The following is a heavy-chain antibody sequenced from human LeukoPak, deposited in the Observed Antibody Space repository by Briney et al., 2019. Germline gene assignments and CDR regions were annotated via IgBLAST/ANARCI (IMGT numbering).Heavy chain of an antibody. D-gene: IGHD3-10*01. V-gene: IGHV1-8*03. CDR2: MNPNSGNT. CDR3: ARSSLWFGELYGDY. CDR1: GYTFTGYY. Sequence: ASVKVSCKASGYTFTGYYMHWERQAPGQGLEWMGWMNPNSGNTGYAQKFQGRVTITRNTSISTAYMELSSLRSEDTAVYYCARSSLWFGELYGDYWGQGTLVTVSS. J-gene: IGHJ4*02.